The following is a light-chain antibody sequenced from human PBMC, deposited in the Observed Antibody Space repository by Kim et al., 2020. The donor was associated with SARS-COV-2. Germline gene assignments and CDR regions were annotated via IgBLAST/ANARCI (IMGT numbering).Light chain of an antibody. CDR3: KHYSTLHSVT. CDR1: DDIGNY. Sequence: DIQMTQSPSSLSASVGDRITITCQASDDIGNYLNWYQQRLGKAPKLLVYDASNLEAGVPSRFSGSGSGTEFSLTISGLQPEDFATYDCKHYSTLHSVTYGGGTKVDIK. CDR2: DAS. J-gene: IGKJ4*01. V-gene: IGKV1-33*01.